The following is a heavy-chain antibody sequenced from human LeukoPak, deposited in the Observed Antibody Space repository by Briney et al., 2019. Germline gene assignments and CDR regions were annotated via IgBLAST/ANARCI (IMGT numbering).Heavy chain of an antibody. CDR2: INHSGST. CDR3: ARAPRPNWNDRGNWFDP. J-gene: IGHJ5*02. V-gene: IGHV4-34*01. CDR1: GGSFSGYY. Sequence: SETLSLTCAVYGGSFSGYYWSWIRQTPGKGLEWIGEINHSGSTNYNPSLKSRVTISVDTSKNQFFLKLSSVTAADTAVYYCARAPRPNWNDRGNWFDPWGQGTLVTVSS. D-gene: IGHD1-1*01.